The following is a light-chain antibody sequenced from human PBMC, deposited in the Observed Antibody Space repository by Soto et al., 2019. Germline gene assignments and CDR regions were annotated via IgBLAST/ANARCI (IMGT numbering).Light chain of an antibody. CDR1: QSVSIY. Sequence: IVLTQSPATLSLSPGERATLSCRASQSVSIYVAWYQQKPGQPPRLRIYDASNRATGIPARLSGSWSGTDFTLTISSLEPEDFAVYYCQQRSITWTFGQGTKVDIK. V-gene: IGKV3-11*01. J-gene: IGKJ1*01. CDR3: QQRSITWT. CDR2: DAS.